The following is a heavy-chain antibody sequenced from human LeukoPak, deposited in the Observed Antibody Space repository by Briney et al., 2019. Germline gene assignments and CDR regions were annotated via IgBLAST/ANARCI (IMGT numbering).Heavy chain of an antibody. CDR3: ARDVGRSQDY. CDR2: ISYDGSNK. CDR1: GFTFSSYT. D-gene: IGHD2-15*01. J-gene: IGHJ4*02. V-gene: IGHV3-30-3*01. Sequence: GGSLRLSCAASGFTFSSYTMHWVRQAPGKGLEWVAIISYDGSNKYYADSVKGRFTISRDNSKNTLYLEMNSLRPEDTAVYYCARDVGRSQDYWGQGILVTVSS.